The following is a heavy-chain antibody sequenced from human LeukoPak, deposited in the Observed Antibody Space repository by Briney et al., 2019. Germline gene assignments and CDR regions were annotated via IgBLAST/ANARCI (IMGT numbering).Heavy chain of an antibody. CDR1: GYSFTSYW. D-gene: IGHD6-13*01. Sequence: GESLKISCKGSGYSFTSYWIGWVRQMPAKGLEWMGISYPGDSDTRYRPSFQGQVTISADKSISTAYLQWSSLKASDTAMYYCARAAAGTRFEFDYWGQGTLVTVSS. CDR3: ARAAAGTRFEFDY. V-gene: IGHV5-51*01. J-gene: IGHJ4*02. CDR2: SYPGDSDT.